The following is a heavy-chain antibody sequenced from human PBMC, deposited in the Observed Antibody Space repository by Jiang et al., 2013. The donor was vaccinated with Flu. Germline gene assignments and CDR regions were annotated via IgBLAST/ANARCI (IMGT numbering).Heavy chain of an antibody. D-gene: IGHD3-3*01. V-gene: IGHV4-61*01. CDR3: ARLAPDFGVVIIGYFDY. Sequence: TCTVSGGSVSSGSYYWSWIRQTPREGTGVDWVYLLQWEHQLQPSLKSRVTISVDTSKNQFSLKLSSVTAADTAVYYCARLAPDFGVVIIGYFDYWGQGTLVTVSS. CDR1: GGSVSSGSYY. CDR2: LLQWEH. J-gene: IGHJ4*02.